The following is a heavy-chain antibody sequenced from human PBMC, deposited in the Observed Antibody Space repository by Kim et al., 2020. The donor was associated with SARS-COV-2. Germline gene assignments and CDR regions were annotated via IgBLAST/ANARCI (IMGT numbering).Heavy chain of an antibody. CDR1: GFTFGDYA. V-gene: IGHV3-9*01. CDR2: ISWNSGSI. CDR3: AKEMGYGGNSVAFDI. Sequence: GGSLRLSCAASGFTFGDYAMHWVRQAPGKGLEWVSGISWNSGSIGYADSVKGRFTISRDNAKNSLYLQMNSLRAEDTALYYCAKEMGYGGNSVAFDIWGQGTMVTVSS. J-gene: IGHJ3*02. D-gene: IGHD2-21*02.